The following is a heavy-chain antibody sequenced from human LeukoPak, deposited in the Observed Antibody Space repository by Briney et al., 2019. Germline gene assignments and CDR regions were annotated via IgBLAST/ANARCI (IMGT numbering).Heavy chain of an antibody. CDR1: GFTFSSYA. CDR2: ISGSGGST. J-gene: IGHJ4*02. CDR3: AKLINYDGSGYLI. V-gene: IGHV3-23*01. Sequence: GGSLRLSCAASGFTFSSYAMSWVRQAPGKGLEWVSAISGSGGSTYYADSVKGRFTISRDNSKNTLYLQMNSLRAEDAAVYYCAKLINYDGSGYLIWGQGTLVTVSS. D-gene: IGHD3-22*01.